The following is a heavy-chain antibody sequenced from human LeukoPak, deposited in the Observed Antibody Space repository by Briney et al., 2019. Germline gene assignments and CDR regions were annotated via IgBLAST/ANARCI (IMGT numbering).Heavy chain of an antibody. CDR1: GFTFSDYY. Sequence: GGSLRLPCAASGFTFSDYYMSWIRQAPGKGLEWVSYISSSGSTIYYADSVKGRFTISRDNAKNSLYLQMNSLRAEDTAVYYCARDATYYYDSSGYYYYYYYMDVWGKGTTVTISS. V-gene: IGHV3-11*04. CDR2: ISSSGSTI. CDR3: ARDATYYYDSSGYYYYYYYMDV. J-gene: IGHJ6*03. D-gene: IGHD3-22*01.